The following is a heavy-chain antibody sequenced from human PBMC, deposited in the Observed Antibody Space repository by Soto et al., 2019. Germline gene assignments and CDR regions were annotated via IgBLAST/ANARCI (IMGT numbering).Heavy chain of an antibody. Sequence: EVQLLESGGGLVQPGGSLRLSCAASGFTFSSYAMSWVRQAPGKGLEWVSAISGSGGSTYYADSVKGRFTISRDNSKNTLYLQMNSLRAEDTAVYYCAKVHLFYYSSGWYYFDYWGQGTLVTVSS. CDR2: ISGSGGST. CDR3: AKVHLFYYSSGWYYFDY. D-gene: IGHD6-19*01. CDR1: GFTFSSYA. V-gene: IGHV3-23*01. J-gene: IGHJ4*02.